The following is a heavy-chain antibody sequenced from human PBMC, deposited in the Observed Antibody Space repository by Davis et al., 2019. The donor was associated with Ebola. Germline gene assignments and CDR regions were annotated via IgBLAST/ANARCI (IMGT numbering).Heavy chain of an antibody. D-gene: IGHD3-22*01. CDR1: GFTFSSYA. V-gene: IGHV3-74*01. Sequence: PGGSLRLSCAASGFTFSSYAMHWVRQAPGKGLVWISRINSDGSSTSYADSVKGRFTISRDNAKNTLYLQMNSLRAEDTAVYYCARNKNYYDSTFDYWGQGTLVTVSS. CDR2: INSDGSST. J-gene: IGHJ4*02. CDR3: ARNKNYYDSTFDY.